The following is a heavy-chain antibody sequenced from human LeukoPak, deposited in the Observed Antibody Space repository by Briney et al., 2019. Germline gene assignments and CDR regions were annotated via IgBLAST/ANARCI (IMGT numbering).Heavy chain of an antibody. J-gene: IGHJ1*01. CDR1: GGSISSYY. CDR3: AGGRVAAAKSTGYFQH. D-gene: IGHD6-13*01. CDR2: INHSGNT. V-gene: IGHV4-34*01. Sequence: SETLSLTCTVSGGSISSYYWSWIRQPPGKGLEWIGEINHSGNTNYNPSLKSRVTISVDTSKNQFSLKLSSVTAADTAVYYCAGGRVAAAKSTGYFQHWGQGTLVTVSS.